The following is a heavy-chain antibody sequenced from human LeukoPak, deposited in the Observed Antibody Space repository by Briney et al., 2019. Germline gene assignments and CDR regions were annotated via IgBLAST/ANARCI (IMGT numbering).Heavy chain of an antibody. V-gene: IGHV4-34*01. CDR3: ARGRRDDFWSGYRSSRGWFDP. CDR2: INRRGGT. CDR1: GGSFSDYY. J-gene: IGHJ5*02. Sequence: SETLSLTCAVYGGSFSDYYWSWIRQPPGEGLKWIGEINRRGGTNYNPSLMSRVTISVDTSKNQFSLKQSSATAADTAVHYCARGRRDDFWSGYRSSRGWFDPWGQGTLVTVSS. D-gene: IGHD3-3*01.